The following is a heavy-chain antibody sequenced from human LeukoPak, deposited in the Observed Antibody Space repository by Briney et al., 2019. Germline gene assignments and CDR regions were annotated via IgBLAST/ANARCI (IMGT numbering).Heavy chain of an antibody. J-gene: IGHJ4*02. V-gene: IGHV3-23*01. CDR3: AKDPDY. Sequence: GGSLRLSCGISGFIFSSSWMNWVRQAPGKGLEWVSAISGSGGSTYYADSVKGRFTISRDNSKNTLYLQMNSLRAEDTAVYYCAKDPDYWGQGTLVTVSS. CDR2: ISGSGGST. CDR1: GFIFSSSW.